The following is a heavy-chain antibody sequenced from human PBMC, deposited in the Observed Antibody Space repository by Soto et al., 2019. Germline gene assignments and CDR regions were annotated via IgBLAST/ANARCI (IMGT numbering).Heavy chain of an antibody. Sequence: QVQLQESGPGLVKPSQTLSLTCSVSGVSISSGGYYWSWIRQHPGKGLEWIGYIYYSGSTYYNPSLKRRVPISVDTSKNQYSRRLSSVTPADTAVYYCSNFWSGYYTGDGWFDPWGQGTLVTVSS. CDR1: GVSISSGGYY. CDR2: IYYSGST. J-gene: IGHJ5*02. D-gene: IGHD3-3*01. V-gene: IGHV4-31*03. CDR3: SNFWSGYYTGDGWFDP.